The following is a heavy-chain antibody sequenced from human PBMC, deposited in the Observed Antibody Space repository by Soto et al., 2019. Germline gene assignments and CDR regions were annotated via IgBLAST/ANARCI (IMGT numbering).Heavy chain of an antibody. CDR1: GGSISSSSYY. Sequence: QLQLQESGPGLVKPSETLSLTCTVSGGSISSSSYYWGWIRQPPGKGLEWIGSIYYSGSTYYNPSLKSRVTISVDTSKNQFSMKLSSVTAADTAVYYCARLNLRRYSNWFDPWGQGTLVTVSS. CDR2: IYYSGST. CDR3: ARLNLRRYSNWFDP. D-gene: IGHD3-9*01. J-gene: IGHJ5*02. V-gene: IGHV4-39*01.